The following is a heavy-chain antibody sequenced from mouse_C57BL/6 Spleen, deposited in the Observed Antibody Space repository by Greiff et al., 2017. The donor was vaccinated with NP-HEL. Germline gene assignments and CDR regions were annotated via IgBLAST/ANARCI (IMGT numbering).Heavy chain of an antibody. D-gene: IGHD1-1*01. CDR1: GYSFTGYY. Sequence: EVQLKESGPELVKPGASVKISCKASGYSFTGYYMNWVKQSPEKSLEWIGEINPSTGGTTYNQKFKAKATLTVDKSSSTAYMQLKSLTSEDSAVYYCAVFITGYWGQGTTLTVSS. J-gene: IGHJ2*01. V-gene: IGHV1-42*01. CDR2: INPSTGGT. CDR3: AVFITGY.